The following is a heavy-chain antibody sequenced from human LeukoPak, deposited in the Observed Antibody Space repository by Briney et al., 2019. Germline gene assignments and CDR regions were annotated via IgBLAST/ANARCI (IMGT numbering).Heavy chain of an antibody. J-gene: IGHJ4*02. D-gene: IGHD2-15*01. CDR2: MNPNSGNT. V-gene: IGHV1-8*01. CDR3: ARAVRNCSGGSCAYYFDY. Sequence: GASVKVSCKASGHTFTSYDINWVRQATGQGLEWMGWMNPNSGNTGYAQKFQGRVTMTRNTSISTAYMELSSLRSEDTAVYYCARAVRNCSGGSCAYYFDYWGQGTLVTVSS. CDR1: GHTFTSYD.